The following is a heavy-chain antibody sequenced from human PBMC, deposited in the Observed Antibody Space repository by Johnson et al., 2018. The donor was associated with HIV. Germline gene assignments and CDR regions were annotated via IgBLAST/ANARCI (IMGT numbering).Heavy chain of an antibody. D-gene: IGHD3-22*01. CDR3: ARDVRDYYDSSGYPYLDAFYI. J-gene: IGHJ3*02. CDR1: GFTFSDYY. Sequence: EVQLVESGGGLVKPGGSLRLSCAASGFTFSDYYMSWIRQAPGKGLEWVSGINWNGGSTGYADSVKGRFTISRDNAKNSLYLQMNSLRAEDTALYYCARDVRDYYDSSGYPYLDAFYIWGQGTMVTVSS. V-gene: IGHV3-20*04. CDR2: INWNGGST.